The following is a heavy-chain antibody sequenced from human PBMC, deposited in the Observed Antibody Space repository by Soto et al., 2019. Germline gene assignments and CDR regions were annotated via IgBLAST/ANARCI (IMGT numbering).Heavy chain of an antibody. Sequence: PGGSLRLSCAASGFTVSGNYMSWVRQAPGKGLEWVSVIYSSGSTYYPDSVKGRFTISRDNSNNTLYLQMNSLRAEDTAVYYCGRSHSMTNDADCFDSWGQGTLVTVSS. CDR2: IYSSGST. V-gene: IGHV3-66*01. CDR1: GFTVSGNY. CDR3: GRSHSMTNDADCFDS. J-gene: IGHJ5*01. D-gene: IGHD1-1*01.